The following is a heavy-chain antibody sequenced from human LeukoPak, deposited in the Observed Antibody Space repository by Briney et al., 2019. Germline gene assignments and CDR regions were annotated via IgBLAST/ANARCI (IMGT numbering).Heavy chain of an antibody. D-gene: IGHD3/OR15-3a*01. Sequence: SETLSLTCTVSGGSVSSGSYYWSWIRQPPGKGLEWIGYIYYSGSTNYNPSLKSRVTISVDTSKNQFSLKLSFVTAADTAVYYCAREGLSYYGMDVWGKGTTVTVSS. J-gene: IGHJ6*04. V-gene: IGHV4-61*01. CDR2: IYYSGST. CDR1: GGSVSSGSYY. CDR3: AREGLSYYGMDV.